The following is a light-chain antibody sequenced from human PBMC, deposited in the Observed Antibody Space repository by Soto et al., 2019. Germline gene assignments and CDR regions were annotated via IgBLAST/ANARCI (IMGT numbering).Light chain of an antibody. V-gene: IGKV3D-11*02. CDR2: XAS. CDR3: QQRSNWQT. Sequence: EIVLTQSPGTLTLSQGERATLYXRASHSLITNLAWYQQTTGKAPRXXIYXASNGATGIPGRFSGSGSGTDFTITISSLEPEDVAVYYCQQRSNWQTFGQGTRLEIK. CDR1: HSLITN. J-gene: IGKJ5*01.